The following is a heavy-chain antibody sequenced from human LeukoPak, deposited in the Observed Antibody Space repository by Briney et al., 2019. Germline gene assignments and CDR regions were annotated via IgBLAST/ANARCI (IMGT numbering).Heavy chain of an antibody. CDR3: ARVRYSADYGWFDP. D-gene: IGHD1-26*01. V-gene: IGHV1-18*01. CDR2: ISTNNGDT. CDR1: GYTFTSNG. Sequence: ASVKASCKASGYTFTSNGLSWVRQAPGQGLEWMGWISTNNGDTDYAQKFQGRVTMTTDTSTTTAYMELRSLRSDDTAVYYCARVRYSADYGWFDPWGQGTLVTVSS. J-gene: IGHJ5*02.